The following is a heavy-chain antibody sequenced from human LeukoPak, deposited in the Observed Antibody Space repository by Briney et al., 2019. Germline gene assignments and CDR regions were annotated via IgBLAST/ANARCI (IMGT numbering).Heavy chain of an antibody. Sequence: GGSLRLSCAASGFTLSDHYMDWVRQAPGKGLEWVSRTKNKANSYTTEYAASVKGRFSISTDDSENSLYLQMNSLKTEDTAVYYCARVGVPAALNNRGISYWCQGTLVTVSS. V-gene: IGHV3-72*01. J-gene: IGHJ4*02. CDR2: TKNKANSYTT. D-gene: IGHD2-2*01. CDR1: GFTLSDHY. CDR3: ARVGVPAALNNRGISY.